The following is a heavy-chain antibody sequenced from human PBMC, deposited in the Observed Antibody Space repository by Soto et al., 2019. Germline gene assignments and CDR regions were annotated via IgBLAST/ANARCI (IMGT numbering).Heavy chain of an antibody. D-gene: IGHD4-17*01. V-gene: IGHV4-61*03. CDR1: GAFVSSGSYY. Sequence: QVQLQESDPGLVKPSETLSLTCTVSGAFVSSGSYYWSWIRQPPGKGLEWIGYIYDTGTTKYNPSLNGPVTISVDPSNNHFSLKLSSVTATDTAVYYCAPPSYYGDSAFNSWGQGTLVTVSS. CDR3: APPSYYGDSAFNS. J-gene: IGHJ4*02. CDR2: IYDTGTT.